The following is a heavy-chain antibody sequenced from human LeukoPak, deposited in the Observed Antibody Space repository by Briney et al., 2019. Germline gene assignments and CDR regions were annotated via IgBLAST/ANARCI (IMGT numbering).Heavy chain of an antibody. J-gene: IGHJ4*02. V-gene: IGHV3-23*01. CDR1: GFTFSSYA. CDR2: ISGSGGST. D-gene: IGHD3-10*01. CDR3: AKDKGNYYGSGSYEGTPGFDY. Sequence: GGSLRLSCAASGFTFSSYAMSWVRQAPGKGLEWVSAISGSGGSTYYADSVKGRFTISRDNSKKTLYLQMNSLRAEDTAVYYCAKDKGNYYGSGSYEGTPGFDYWGQGTLVTVSS.